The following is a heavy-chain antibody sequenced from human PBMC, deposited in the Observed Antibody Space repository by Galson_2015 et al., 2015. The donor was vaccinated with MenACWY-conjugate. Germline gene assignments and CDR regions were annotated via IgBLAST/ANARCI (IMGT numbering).Heavy chain of an antibody. Sequence: SLRLSCAASGFTVINYALTWVRQTPGKGLEWVSSISGTSDYIFYADSVKGRFTISRDNSRKTLYLHMDGLRAEDTAVYYCAMYQDILIGLREEYYGMALWGQATTVTVSS. CDR3: AMYQDILIGLREEYYGMAL. J-gene: IGHJ6*02. CDR1: GFTVINYA. CDR2: ISGTSDYI. V-gene: IGHV3-23*01. D-gene: IGHD3-9*01.